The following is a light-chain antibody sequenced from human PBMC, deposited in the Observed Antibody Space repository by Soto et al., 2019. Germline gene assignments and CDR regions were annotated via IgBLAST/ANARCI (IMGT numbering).Light chain of an antibody. J-gene: IGLJ1*01. CDR1: SSDVGGYNY. Sequence: QPVLTQPASVSGSPGQSITISCTGTSSDVGGYNYVSWYQQHPGKAPKLMIYDVSNRPSGVSNRFSGSKSGNTASLTISGLQAEDEADYYCSAYTSRSTLYVFGTGTKLTVL. CDR3: SAYTSRSTLYV. CDR2: DVS. V-gene: IGLV2-14*03.